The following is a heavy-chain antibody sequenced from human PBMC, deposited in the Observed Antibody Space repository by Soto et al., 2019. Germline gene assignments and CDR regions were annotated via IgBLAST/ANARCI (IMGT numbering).Heavy chain of an antibody. Sequence: QVQLQQWGAGLLKPSETLSLTCAVYGGSFSGYYWSWIRQPPGKGLEWIGEINHSGSTNYNPSLKSRVTISVDTSKNQFSVKLSSVTAADTAVYYCARGRVSGRRPNWFDPWGQGTLVTVSS. CDR2: INHSGST. CDR1: GGSFSGYY. J-gene: IGHJ5*02. V-gene: IGHV4-34*01. D-gene: IGHD3-10*01. CDR3: ARGRVSGRRPNWFDP.